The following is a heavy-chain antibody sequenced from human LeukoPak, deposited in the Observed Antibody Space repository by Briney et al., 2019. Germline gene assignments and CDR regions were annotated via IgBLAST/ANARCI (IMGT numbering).Heavy chain of an antibody. J-gene: IGHJ6*03. CDR2: IQYDGSNA. Sequence: GGSLRLSCAASRFTFSSYGMHWVRQAPGKGLEWVAYIQYDGSNAQYADSVKGRFSISRDSSKNILYLQMNSLRAEDTAVYYCAKDRCSNGVGCYYYYMDVWGKGTTVTISS. V-gene: IGHV3-30*02. D-gene: IGHD2-8*01. CDR3: AKDRCSNGVGCYYYYMDV. CDR1: RFTFSSYG.